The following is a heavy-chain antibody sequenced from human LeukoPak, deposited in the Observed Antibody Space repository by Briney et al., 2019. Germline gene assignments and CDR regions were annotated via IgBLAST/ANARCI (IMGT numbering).Heavy chain of an antibody. CDR2: IYYSGST. CDR1: GGSISSYY. Sequence: SETLSPTCTVSGGSISSYYWSWIRQPPGKGLEWIGYIYYSGSTNYNPSLKSRVTISVDTSKNQFSLKLSSVTAADTAVYYCASVDTSMARYFNLWGRGTLVTVSS. V-gene: IGHV4-59*01. D-gene: IGHD5-18*01. CDR3: ASVDTSMARYFNL. J-gene: IGHJ2*01.